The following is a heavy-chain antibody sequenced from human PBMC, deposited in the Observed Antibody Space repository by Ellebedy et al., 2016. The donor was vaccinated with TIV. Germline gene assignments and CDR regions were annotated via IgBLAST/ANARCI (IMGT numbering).Heavy chain of an antibody. J-gene: IGHJ4*02. Sequence: AASVKVSCKPSGYTFTGYYIHWVRQAPGQGLEWVGWINPKDGDTAYAQNLQGRVIMTGDTSITTAYMALSWLISDDTAVYYCVRDLTNYGSSSYWGQGTLVTVSS. CDR1: GYTFTGYY. V-gene: IGHV1-2*02. D-gene: IGHD3-22*01. CDR2: INPKDGDT. CDR3: VRDLTNYGSSSY.